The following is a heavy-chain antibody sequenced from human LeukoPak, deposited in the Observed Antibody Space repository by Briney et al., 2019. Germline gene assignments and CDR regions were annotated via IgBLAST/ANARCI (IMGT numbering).Heavy chain of an antibody. D-gene: IGHD6-19*01. Sequence: GGSLRLSCAASEFTFSSYSMNWVRQAPGKGLEWVSYITNSGNSKSYADSVKGRFTISRDNTKNSLYLQMNSLRAEDTAVYYCARASDSSGWYGKLYFDYWGQGTLVTVSS. V-gene: IGHV3-48*01. J-gene: IGHJ4*02. CDR1: EFTFSSYS. CDR3: ARASDSSGWYGKLYFDY. CDR2: ITNSGNSK.